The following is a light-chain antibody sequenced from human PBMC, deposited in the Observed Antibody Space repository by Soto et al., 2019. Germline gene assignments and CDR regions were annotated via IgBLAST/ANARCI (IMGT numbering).Light chain of an antibody. CDR1: QSINRH. V-gene: IGKV1-39*01. CDR3: QQSYSTHPIN. Sequence: DIQITHSPSSLSASVVDRVTITVLASQSINRHLNWYQQKPGKAPKFLIYAASSLQSGVPSSSSGSGAETDCTLTISSLQPEDFAIYYCQQSYSTHPINFGQGTRLEIK. CDR2: AAS. J-gene: IGKJ5*01.